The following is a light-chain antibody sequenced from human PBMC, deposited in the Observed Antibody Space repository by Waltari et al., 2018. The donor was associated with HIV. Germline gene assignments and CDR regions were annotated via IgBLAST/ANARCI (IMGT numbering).Light chain of an antibody. J-gene: IGLJ1*01. CDR2: DVS. Sequence: QSALTQPASVSGSPGQSIAISCTGPSSDVGGYNNFSWYQQHPGKAPKLMIYDVSNRPAGVSNRFSGSKSGNTASLTISGLQAEDEADYYCSSYTSSSTRVFGTGTKVTVL. CDR3: SSYTSSSTRV. V-gene: IGLV2-14*01. CDR1: SSDVGGYNN.